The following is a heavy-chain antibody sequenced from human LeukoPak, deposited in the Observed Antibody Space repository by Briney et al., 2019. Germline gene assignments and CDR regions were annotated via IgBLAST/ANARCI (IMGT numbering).Heavy chain of an antibody. J-gene: IGHJ4*02. V-gene: IGHV3-74*01. CDR2: INSDGSST. CDR1: GFTFSSYW. Sequence: GGSLRLSCAASGFTFSSYWMHWVRQAPGKGLVWVSRINSDGSSTSYADSVKGRFTISRDNAKNTLYLQMNSLRAEDTAVYYCAKGDSSGWPYYFDYWGQGTLVTVSS. CDR3: AKGDSSGWPYYFDY. D-gene: IGHD6-19*01.